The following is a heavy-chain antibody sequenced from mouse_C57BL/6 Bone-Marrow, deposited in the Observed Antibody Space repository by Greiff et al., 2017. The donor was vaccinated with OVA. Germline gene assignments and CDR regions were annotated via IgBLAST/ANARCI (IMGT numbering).Heavy chain of an antibody. CDR1: GYTFTSYW. D-gene: IGHD2-4*01. J-gene: IGHJ2*01. CDR3: VYDYDEEGYFDY. Sequence: VQLQQPGAELVRPGSSVKLSCKASGYTFTSYWMHWVKQRPIQGLEWIGNIDPSDSETHYNQKFKDKATLTVDKSSSTAYMQLSSLTSEVSAVYYWVYDYDEEGYFDYWGQGTTLTVSS. CDR2: IDPSDSET. V-gene: IGHV1-52*01.